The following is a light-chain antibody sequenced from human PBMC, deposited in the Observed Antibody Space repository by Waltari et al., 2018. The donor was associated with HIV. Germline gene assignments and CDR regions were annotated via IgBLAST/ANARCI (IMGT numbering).Light chain of an antibody. CDR2: GAS. J-gene: IGKJ1*01. CDR1: QSVSSN. CDR3: QQYNNWPPWT. Sequence: EIVMTQTPATLSVSPGVRATLSCRPSQSVSSNLAWYQHKPCQAPRLLIYGASTMATGVPARFSGSGSETEFTLTINGLQSEDFAVYYCQQYNNWPPWTFGQGTKLEIK. V-gene: IGKV3-15*01.